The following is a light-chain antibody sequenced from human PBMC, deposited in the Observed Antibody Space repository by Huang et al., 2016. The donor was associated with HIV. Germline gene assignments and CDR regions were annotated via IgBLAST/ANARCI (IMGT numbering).Light chain of an antibody. CDR2: GAS. CDR1: QSVSSN. CDR3: QQYNNGPPWT. V-gene: IGKV3-15*01. J-gene: IGKJ1*01. Sequence: EIVMTQSPATLSVSPGERATLSCRASQSVSSNLAWYQQKPGQAPRLLMYGASTRATGIPARFSGSGSGTEFTLTISSLQSEDFAVYYCQQYNNGPPWTFGRGTKVDIK.